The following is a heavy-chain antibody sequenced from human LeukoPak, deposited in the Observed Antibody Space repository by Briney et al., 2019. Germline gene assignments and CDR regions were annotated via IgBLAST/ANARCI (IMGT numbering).Heavy chain of an antibody. Sequence: SETLSLTCTVSGGSIGSSSYYWGWIRQPPGKGLEWIGSIYYSGSTYYNPSLKSRVTISVDTSKNQFSLKLSSVTAADTAVYYCARVGYDFWSGYYHFDYWGQGTLVTVSS. J-gene: IGHJ4*02. V-gene: IGHV4-39*07. D-gene: IGHD3-3*01. CDR2: IYYSGST. CDR1: GGSIGSSSYY. CDR3: ARVGYDFWSGYYHFDY.